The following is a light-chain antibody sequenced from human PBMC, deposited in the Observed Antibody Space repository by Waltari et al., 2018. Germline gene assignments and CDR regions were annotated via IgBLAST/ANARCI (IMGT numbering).Light chain of an antibody. Sequence: EIVMTQSPATLSVSPGERATLSCRASQSVSSNLPWYQQKPGQAPRPLIYGASTRATGIPARFSGSGSGTEFTLTISSLQSEDFAVYYCQQYNNWPPLTFGGGTKVEIK. J-gene: IGKJ4*01. V-gene: IGKV3-15*01. CDR3: QQYNNWPPLT. CDR1: QSVSSN. CDR2: GAS.